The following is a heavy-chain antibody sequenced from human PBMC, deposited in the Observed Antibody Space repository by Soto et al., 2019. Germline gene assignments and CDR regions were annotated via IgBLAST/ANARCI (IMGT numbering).Heavy chain of an antibody. Sequence: QVQLVQSGAEVKKPGSSVKVSCKASGGTFSSYAISWVRQAPGQGLEWMGGIIPIFGTANYDQTFQGRVTITADESTITAYMELSSLRSEDTAVYYCAREVGRDGYNSYYFDYWGQGTLVTVSS. D-gene: IGHD5-12*01. J-gene: IGHJ4*02. CDR2: IIPIFGTA. CDR1: GGTFSSYA. CDR3: AREVGRDGYNSYYFDY. V-gene: IGHV1-69*01.